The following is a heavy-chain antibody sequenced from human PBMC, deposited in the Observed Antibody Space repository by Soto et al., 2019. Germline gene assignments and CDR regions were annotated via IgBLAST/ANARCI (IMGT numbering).Heavy chain of an antibody. D-gene: IGHD1-26*01. V-gene: IGHV4-61*01. Sequence: SETLSLTCTVSGGTVSSGSYYWSLIRQPPGKGLEWIGYIYYSGSTNYNPSLKSRVTISVDTSKNQFSLKLSSVTAADTAVYYCARDYRGATMTGFFNWFDPWGQGTLVTVSS. CDR2: IYYSGST. CDR3: ARDYRGATMTGFFNWFDP. CDR1: GGTVSSGSYY. J-gene: IGHJ5*02.